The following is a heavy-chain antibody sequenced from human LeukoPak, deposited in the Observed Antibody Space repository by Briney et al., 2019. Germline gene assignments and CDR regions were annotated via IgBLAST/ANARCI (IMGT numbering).Heavy chain of an antibody. Sequence: GGSLRLSCAASGFTFNNYWMSWVRQAPGKGLEWVANIKQDGSEKYYVDSVKGRFTISRDNAKNSLSLQMNSLRAEDTAVYSCARGSYGSGSYYAGSWFDPWGQGTLVTVSS. J-gene: IGHJ5*02. V-gene: IGHV3-7*01. D-gene: IGHD3-22*01. CDR1: GFTFNNYW. CDR3: ARGSYGSGSYYAGSWFDP. CDR2: IKQDGSEK.